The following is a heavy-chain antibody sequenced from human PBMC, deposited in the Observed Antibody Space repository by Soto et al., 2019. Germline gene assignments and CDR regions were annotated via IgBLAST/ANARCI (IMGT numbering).Heavy chain of an antibody. CDR1: GGSFSGYY. CDR3: ARGVYCSCGSCYSGSDY. J-gene: IGHJ4*02. Sequence: QVQLQQWGAGLLKPSETLSLTCAVYGGSFSGYYWSWIRQPPGKGLEWIGEINHSGSTNYNPSLKCAVTISVDASKNRFSLKRSSVTAADTAVYYCARGVYCSCGSCYSGSDYWGQGTLVTVSS. D-gene: IGHD2-15*01. CDR2: INHSGST. V-gene: IGHV4-34*01.